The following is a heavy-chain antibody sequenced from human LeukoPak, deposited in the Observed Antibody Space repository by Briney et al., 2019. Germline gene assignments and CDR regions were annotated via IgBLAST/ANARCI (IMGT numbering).Heavy chain of an antibody. Sequence: ASVKVSCKASGYTFTSYYMHWVRQAPGQGLEWMGIINPSGGSTSYAQKFQGRVTMTRDTYTSTVYMELSSLRSDDTAVYYCARDSNGDFLFDYWGQGTLVIVSS. CDR3: ARDSNGDFLFDY. V-gene: IGHV1-46*01. J-gene: IGHJ4*02. CDR1: GYTFTSYY. D-gene: IGHD4-17*01. CDR2: INPSGGST.